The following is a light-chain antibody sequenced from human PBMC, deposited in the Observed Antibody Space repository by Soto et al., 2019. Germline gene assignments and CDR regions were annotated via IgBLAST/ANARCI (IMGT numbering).Light chain of an antibody. CDR2: ECN. V-gene: IGLV2-23*01. J-gene: IGLJ3*02. CDR1: DSDIGGYNL. Sequence: QSALTQPASVSGSPGQSITISCTGTDSDIGGYNLVSWYQQHPGKAPKVLLYECNERPSGVSNRFSGSKSGNTASLTISGLQAEDEADYYCCSYAGRTTWVFGGGTKVTVL. CDR3: CSYAGRTTWV.